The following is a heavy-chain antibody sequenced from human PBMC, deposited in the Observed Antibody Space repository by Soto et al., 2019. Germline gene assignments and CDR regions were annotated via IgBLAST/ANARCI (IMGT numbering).Heavy chain of an antibody. CDR3: ARGGVAGTYYYYYYGMDV. V-gene: IGHV4-34*01. Sequence: PGETLSLTCAVYGVSFSGYDWSWIRQPPGKGLEWIGEINHSGSTNYNPALKSRGTISVDTSKNQFSLKLSSVTAADTAVYYCARGGVAGTYYYYYYGMDVWGQGTTVTVSS. CDR1: GVSFSGYD. D-gene: IGHD6-19*01. CDR2: INHSGST. J-gene: IGHJ6*02.